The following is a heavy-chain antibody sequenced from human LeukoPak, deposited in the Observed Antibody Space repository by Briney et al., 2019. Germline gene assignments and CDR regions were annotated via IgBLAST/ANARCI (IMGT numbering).Heavy chain of an antibody. Sequence: GGSLRLSCAASGFTFSSYAMSWVRQAPGKGLEWVSAISGSGGSTYYADSVKGRFTISRDNSKNTLYLQMNSLRAEDTAVYYCAREGGWYSSSSVYFDYWGQGTLVTVSS. CDR3: AREGGWYSSSSVYFDY. J-gene: IGHJ4*02. V-gene: IGHV3-23*01. CDR2: ISGSGGST. CDR1: GFTFSSYA. D-gene: IGHD6-6*01.